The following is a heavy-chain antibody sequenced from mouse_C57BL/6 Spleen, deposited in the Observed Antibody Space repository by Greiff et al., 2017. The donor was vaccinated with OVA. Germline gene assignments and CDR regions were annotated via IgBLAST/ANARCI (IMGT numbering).Heavy chain of an antibody. Sequence: VQLQQSGAELVRPGTSVKVSCKASGYAFTNYLIEWVKQRPGQGLEWIGVINPGSGGTNYNEKFKGKATLTADKSSSTAYMQLSSLTSEDSAVYFCAREGSSGYDYWGQGTTLTVSS. CDR2: INPGSGGT. J-gene: IGHJ2*01. D-gene: IGHD3-2*02. CDR1: GYAFTNYL. CDR3: AREGSSGYDY. V-gene: IGHV1-54*01.